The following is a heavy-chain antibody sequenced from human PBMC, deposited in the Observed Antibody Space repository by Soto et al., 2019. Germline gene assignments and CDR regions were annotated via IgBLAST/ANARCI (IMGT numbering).Heavy chain of an antibody. V-gene: IGHV1-69*13. CDR2: FIPIYGTR. CDR1: GGTFSRYA. D-gene: IGHD4-17*01. CDR3: ARSERPYSDYDNYYYATDV. J-gene: IGHJ6*02. Sequence: SVKVSCKASGGTFSRYAISWVRRAPGQVLEWIWGFIPIYGTRNYAQRFQGRVTITADESTSTAYMELSSLRSEDTAVYYCARSERPYSDYDNYYYATDVWHQGPPVTVS.